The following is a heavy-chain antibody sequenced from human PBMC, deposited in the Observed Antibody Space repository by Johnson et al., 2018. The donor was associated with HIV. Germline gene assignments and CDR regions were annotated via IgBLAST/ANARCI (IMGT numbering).Heavy chain of an antibody. CDR1: GFTFSSYA. J-gene: IGHJ3*02. Sequence: QVQLVESGGGVERPGGSLRLSCAASGFTFSSYAMHWVRQAPGKGLEWVAVISYDGSNKYYADSVKGRFTISRDNSKNTLYLQMNSLRAEDTAVYYCARDIIAVAGYDAFDIWGQGTMVTVSS. V-gene: IGHV3-30-3*01. CDR2: ISYDGSNK. D-gene: IGHD6-19*01. CDR3: ARDIIAVAGYDAFDI.